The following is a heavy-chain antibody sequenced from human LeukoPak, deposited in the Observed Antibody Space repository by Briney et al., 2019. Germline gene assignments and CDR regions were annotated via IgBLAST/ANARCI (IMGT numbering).Heavy chain of an antibody. Sequence: QPSQTLSLTCNVSGGSISSGRYYWSWIRKPAGKGLEWIGRIYTRGSTNYNPSLKSRVTMSVDTSKNQFSLKLSSVTAADTAVYYCATDGMVRGPDAWFDSWGQGTLVTVSS. V-gene: IGHV4-61*02. CDR3: ATDGMVRGPDAWFDS. CDR2: IYTRGST. CDR1: GGSISSGRYY. D-gene: IGHD3-10*01. J-gene: IGHJ5*01.